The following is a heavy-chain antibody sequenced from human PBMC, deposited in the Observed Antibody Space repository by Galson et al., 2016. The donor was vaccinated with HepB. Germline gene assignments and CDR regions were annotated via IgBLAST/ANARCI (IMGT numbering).Heavy chain of an antibody. CDR3: ARGHLVVPFSFYFDY. CDR2: TYHTSNWYS. J-gene: IGHJ4*02. CDR1: GDSVSSKSAA. Sequence: CAISGDSVSSKSAAWNWIRHSPSRGLEWLGRTYHTSNWYSDYAVSVKSRITINPDTSKNQFSLQLNSVTPEETAVYYCARGHLVVPFSFYFDYWGQGSLVTVSS. D-gene: IGHD2-15*01. V-gene: IGHV6-1*01.